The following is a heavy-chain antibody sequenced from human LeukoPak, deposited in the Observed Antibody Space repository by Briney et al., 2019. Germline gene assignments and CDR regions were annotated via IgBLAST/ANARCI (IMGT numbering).Heavy chain of an antibody. J-gene: IGHJ6*02. V-gene: IGHV1-18*03. CDR3: ARFHADYFYTYGMDV. D-gene: IGHD2/OR15-2a*01. CDR1: GYTFGTYG. Sequence: ASVKVSCKASGYTFGTYGVSWVRQAPGQGLEWMGWISAYNGDTYYAPKFQGRVTLTTDTSTSTAYMEMRSLRSDDMAVYYCARFHADYFYTYGMDVWGQGTTVTVSS. CDR2: ISAYNGDT.